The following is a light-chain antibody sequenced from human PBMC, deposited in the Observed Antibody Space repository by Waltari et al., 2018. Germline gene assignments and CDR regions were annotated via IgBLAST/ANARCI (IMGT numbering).Light chain of an antibody. J-gene: IGKJ1*01. Sequence: DSHLTQPPSSLSASVGDRVTITCWASQRISTFLNWYDQKPARAPQVLIYAASRLLSGVPSRFSGSGSGTDLTIPISSLQPEDFATYYCQQSYSGPPWTFGQGTKVEVK. CDR1: QRISTF. CDR2: AAS. CDR3: QQSYSGPPWT. V-gene: IGKV1-39*01.